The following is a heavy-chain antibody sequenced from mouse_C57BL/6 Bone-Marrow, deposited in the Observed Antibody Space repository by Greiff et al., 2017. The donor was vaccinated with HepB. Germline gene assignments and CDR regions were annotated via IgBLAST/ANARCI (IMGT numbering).Heavy chain of an antibody. CDR2: ISDGGSYT. D-gene: IGHD1-1*01. Sequence: EVQVVESGGGLVKPGGSLKLSCAASGFTFSSYAMSWVRQTPEKRLEWVATISDGGSYTYYPDNVKGRFTISRDNAKNNQYLQMSHLKSEDTAMYYCARDRNYYGSSLFAYWGQGTRVTVSA. J-gene: IGHJ3*01. CDR3: ARDRNYYGSSLFAY. V-gene: IGHV5-4*01. CDR1: GFTFSSYA.